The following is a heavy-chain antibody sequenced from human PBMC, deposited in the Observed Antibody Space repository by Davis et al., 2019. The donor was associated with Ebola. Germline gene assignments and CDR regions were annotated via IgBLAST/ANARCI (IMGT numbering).Heavy chain of an antibody. Sequence: SETLSLTCAVYGGSFSGYYWSWIRQPPGKGLEWIGEINHSGSTNYNPSLKSRVTISVDTSKNQFSLKLSSVTAADTAVYYCARQSTTYYYDSSGYYSGPAWVDYWGQGPRSPSPQ. CDR2: INHSGST. CDR3: ARQSTTYYYDSSGYYSGPAWVDY. J-gene: IGHJ4*02. CDR1: GGSFSGYY. V-gene: IGHV4-34*01. D-gene: IGHD3-22*01.